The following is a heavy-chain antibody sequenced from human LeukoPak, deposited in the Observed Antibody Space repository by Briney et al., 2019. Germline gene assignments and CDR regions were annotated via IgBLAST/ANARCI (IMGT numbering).Heavy chain of an antibody. CDR1: GFTFSDYY. Sequence: GGSLRLSCAASGFTFSDYYMSWIRQAPGKGLEWVSYISSSGSTIYYADSVKGRFTISRDNAKNSLYLQMNSLRAEDTAVYYCASPYSSSWLPDAFDIWGQGTMVTDSS. CDR3: ASPYSSSWLPDAFDI. D-gene: IGHD6-13*01. V-gene: IGHV3-11*01. J-gene: IGHJ3*02. CDR2: ISSSGSTI.